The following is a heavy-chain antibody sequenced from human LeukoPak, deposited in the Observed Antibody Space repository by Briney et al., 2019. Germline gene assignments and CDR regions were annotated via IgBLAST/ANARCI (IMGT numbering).Heavy chain of an antibody. J-gene: IGHJ4*02. V-gene: IGHV6-1*01. CDR2: TYYRSKWYN. CDR3: ARGPYSTNWLDY. D-gene: IGHD6-13*01. Sequence: SQTLSLTCVISGDSVSSNSAAWNWIRQSPSRGLEWLGRTYYRSKWYNDYALSVKSRININPDTSKNQFSLQLNYVTPEDTAVYFCARGPYSTNWLDYWGQGTLVTVSS. CDR1: GDSVSSNSAA.